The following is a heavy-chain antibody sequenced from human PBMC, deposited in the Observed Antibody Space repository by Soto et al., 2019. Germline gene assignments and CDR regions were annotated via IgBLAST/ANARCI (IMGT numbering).Heavy chain of an antibody. CDR3: ARRYEIWTPYEGHFDY. V-gene: IGHV1-18*01. CDR2: ISAYNGNT. J-gene: IGHJ4*02. CDR1: GYIFTNYA. D-gene: IGHD3-9*01. Sequence: HVQLVQSGTEVTKPGASVKVSCKASGYIFTNYAMSWVRQAPGQGLEWMGWISAYNGNTNYAQMFQDRVTMTTDTSTSTAYMELRSRRSDDTAVYYCARRYEIWTPYEGHFDYWGQGTQVNVSS.